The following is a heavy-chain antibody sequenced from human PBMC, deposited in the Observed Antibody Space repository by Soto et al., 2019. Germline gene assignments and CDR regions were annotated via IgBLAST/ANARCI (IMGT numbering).Heavy chain of an antibody. CDR1: GFTFSIYA. V-gene: IGHV3-23*01. Sequence: EVQLLESGGGLVQPGASLRLSCAASGFTFSIYAMNWVRQAPGKGLEWVAGIIGAGAPYYADPVKGRFTISRDNSKNTLYLQINSLRDEDTALYFCAKDVTPDSRWDIDYWGQGTLVTVSS. D-gene: IGHD1-26*01. CDR2: IIGAGAP. CDR3: AKDVTPDSRWDIDY. J-gene: IGHJ4*02.